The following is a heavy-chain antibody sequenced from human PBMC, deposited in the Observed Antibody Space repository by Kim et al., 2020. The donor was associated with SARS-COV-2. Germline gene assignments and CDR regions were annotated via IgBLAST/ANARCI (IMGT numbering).Heavy chain of an antibody. D-gene: IGHD3-16*01. CDR2: IYWDDDK. Sequence: SGPTLVKPTQTLTLTCTFSGFSLSTSGVGVGWIRQPPGKALEWLALIYWDDDKRYSPSLKSRLTITKDTSKNQVVLTMTNMDPVDTATYYCAHRRLYDYIWGSFEFDYWGQGTLVTVSS. J-gene: IGHJ4*02. CDR3: AHRRLYDYIWGSFEFDY. V-gene: IGHV2-5*02. CDR1: GFSLSTSGVG.